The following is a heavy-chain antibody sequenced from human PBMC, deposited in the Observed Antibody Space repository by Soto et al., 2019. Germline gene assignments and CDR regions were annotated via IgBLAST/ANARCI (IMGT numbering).Heavy chain of an antibody. Sequence: QVQLVQSGAEVKRPGSSVKVSCKASGDTFNFYSINWVRQAPGLGLEWMGRVNPIVSMSNYAQRFQGRVTMTGDKSTSTACMELSGLRSEDTAIYYCATSYGSGYRAFDYWGQGALVTVSS. CDR1: GDTFNFYS. J-gene: IGHJ4*02. CDR2: VNPIVSMS. CDR3: ATSYGSGYRAFDY. V-gene: IGHV1-69*04. D-gene: IGHD3-10*01.